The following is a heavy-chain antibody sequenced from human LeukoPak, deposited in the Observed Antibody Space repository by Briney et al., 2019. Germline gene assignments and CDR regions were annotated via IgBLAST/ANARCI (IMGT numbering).Heavy chain of an antibody. CDR1: GFTFSSYR. V-gene: IGHV3-7*01. CDR3: ARDIVSMADY. Sequence: GGSLRLSCAASGFTFSSYRMSWVRQAPGNGLEWVANIKQDGSEKYYVDSVKGRFTISRDNAKNSLYLQMNSLRAEDTAVYYCARDIVSMADYWGQGTLVTVSS. D-gene: IGHD4/OR15-4a*01. J-gene: IGHJ4*02. CDR2: IKQDGSEK.